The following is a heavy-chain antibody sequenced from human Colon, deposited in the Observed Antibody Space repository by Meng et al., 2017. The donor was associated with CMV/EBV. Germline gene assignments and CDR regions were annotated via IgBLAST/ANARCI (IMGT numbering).Heavy chain of an antibody. CDR1: GFSMRSFG. J-gene: IGHJ6*02. D-gene: IGHD3-16*02. Sequence: GESLKISCDASGFSMRSFGMHWVRQAPGEGLEWLSFIRNDESDKWYAESVKGRFIISKDNSKNTVTLHVNSLRVEDTATYYCVRDGGLPRYYYFALDVWGQGTRVTVSS. CDR2: IRNDESDK. CDR3: VRDGGLPRYYYFALDV. V-gene: IGHV3-30*02.